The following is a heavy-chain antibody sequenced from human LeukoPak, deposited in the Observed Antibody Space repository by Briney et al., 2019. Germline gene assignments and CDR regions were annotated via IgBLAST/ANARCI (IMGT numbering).Heavy chain of an antibody. CDR3: ARAPLPAYSSSWFAAPPRE. CDR1: GGSFSGYY. D-gene: IGHD6-13*01. Sequence: PSETLSLTCAVYGGSFSGYYWSWIRRPPGKGLEWIGEINHSGSTNYNPSLKSRVTISVDTSKNQFSLKLSSVTAADTAVYYCARAPLPAYSSSWFAAPPREWGQGTLVTVSS. CDR2: INHSGST. J-gene: IGHJ4*02. V-gene: IGHV4-34*01.